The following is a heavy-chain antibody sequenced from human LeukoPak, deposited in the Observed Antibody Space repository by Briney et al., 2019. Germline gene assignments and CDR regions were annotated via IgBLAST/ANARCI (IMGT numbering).Heavy chain of an antibody. Sequence: PSETLSLTCTVSGGSLSSCYWSGIRQPPGKGLEGIGYIYYSGSTNYNPSLKSRVTISVDTSKNKFSLKLSSVTAADTAVYYCARLSSSWYYYYYYYMDVWGKGTTVTVSS. J-gene: IGHJ6*03. CDR3: ARLSSSWYYYYYYYMDV. D-gene: IGHD6-13*01. V-gene: IGHV4-59*01. CDR1: GGSLSSCY. CDR2: IYYSGST.